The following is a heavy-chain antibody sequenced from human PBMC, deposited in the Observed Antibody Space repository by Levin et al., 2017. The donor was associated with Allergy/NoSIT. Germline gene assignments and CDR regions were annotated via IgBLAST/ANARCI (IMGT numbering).Heavy chain of an antibody. CDR2: ISSGGSTV. V-gene: IGHV3-48*01. CDR1: GFTFSSYT. D-gene: IGHD5-24*01. Sequence: ETLSLTCAASGFTFSSYTMSWVRQAPGKGLEWVSSISSGGSTVYYADSVKGRFTISRDNAKNSLYLQMNSLRAEDTAVYYCSRDRLGNYNFDYWGQGTLVTVSS. J-gene: IGHJ4*02. CDR3: SRDRLGNYNFDY.